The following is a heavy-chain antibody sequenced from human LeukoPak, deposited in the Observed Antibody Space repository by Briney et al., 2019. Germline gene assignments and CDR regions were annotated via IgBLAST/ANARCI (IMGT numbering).Heavy chain of an antibody. Sequence: PGGSLRLSCVASGFTFSSYSMSWVRQAPGKGLEWVAFIRFDGSNGYYTDSVKGRFTISRDNSKNTLYLHMSSLRTEDTAVYYCARVFRGYYFDYWGQGTLVTVSS. V-gene: IGHV3-30*02. CDR1: GFTFSSYS. CDR3: ARVFRGYYFDY. D-gene: IGHD2-15*01. CDR2: IRFDGSNG. J-gene: IGHJ4*02.